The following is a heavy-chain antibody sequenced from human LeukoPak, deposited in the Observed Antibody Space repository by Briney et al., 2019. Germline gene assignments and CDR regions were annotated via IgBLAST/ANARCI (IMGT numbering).Heavy chain of an antibody. J-gene: IGHJ4*02. V-gene: IGHV4-59*01. CDR1: GGSISNYY. CDR3: ARTNRYAGGDRHFDY. D-gene: IGHD1-14*01. Sequence: SETLSLTCTVSGGSISNYYWSWIRQPPGKGLEWIGYISDSGSTNYNPSLKSRVTISVETSKNQCSLKLISVTAGDTAVYYCARTNRYAGGDRHFDYWGQGTLVTVSS. CDR2: ISDSGST.